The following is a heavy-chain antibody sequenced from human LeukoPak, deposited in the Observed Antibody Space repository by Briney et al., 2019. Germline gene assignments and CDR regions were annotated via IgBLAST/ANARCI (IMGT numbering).Heavy chain of an antibody. D-gene: IGHD2/OR15-2a*01. CDR3: ARAGTTQRTNKRRYHWFDP. CDR1: GGSFSGYY. J-gene: IGHJ5*02. Sequence: SETLSLTCAVYGGSFSGYYWSWIRQPPGKGLEWIGEINHSGSTNYNPSLKSRVTISVDTSKNQFSLKLSSVTAADTAVYYCARAGTTQRTNKRRYHWFDPWGQGTLVTVSS. CDR2: INHSGST. V-gene: IGHV4-34*01.